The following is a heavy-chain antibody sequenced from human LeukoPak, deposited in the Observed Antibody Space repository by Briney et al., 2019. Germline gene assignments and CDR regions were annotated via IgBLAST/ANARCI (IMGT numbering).Heavy chain of an antibody. CDR2: LNGDGGTT. J-gene: IGHJ4*02. V-gene: IGHV3-23*01. CDR1: GFTFNNNA. Sequence: QPGGPLRLSCAASGFTFNNNAMSWVRQAPGKGLEWVAHLNGDGGTTTYADFVKGRFTISRDNSKNTLYLQANSLRAEDTAVYYCLRYSAGNYDWGQGTLVAVSS. CDR3: LRYSAGNYD. D-gene: IGHD3-16*01.